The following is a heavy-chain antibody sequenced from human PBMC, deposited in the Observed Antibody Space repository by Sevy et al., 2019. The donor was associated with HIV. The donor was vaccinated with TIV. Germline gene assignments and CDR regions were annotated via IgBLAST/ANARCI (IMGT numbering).Heavy chain of an antibody. D-gene: IGHD3-9*01. Sequence: ASVKVSCKASGYTFTSYGISWVRQAPGQGLEWMGWISAYNGNTNYAQKLQGRVTMTTDTSTSTAYMELRSLGSDGTAVYYCASDLWYYDILTCYYPTPYYYYYYGMDVWGQGTTVTVSS. V-gene: IGHV1-18*01. CDR2: ISAYNGNT. J-gene: IGHJ6*02. CDR1: GYTFTSYG. CDR3: ASDLWYYDILTCYYPTPYYYYYYGMDV.